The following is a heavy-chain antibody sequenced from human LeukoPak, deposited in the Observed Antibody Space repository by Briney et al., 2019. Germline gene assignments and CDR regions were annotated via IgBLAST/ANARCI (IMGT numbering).Heavy chain of an antibody. Sequence: PGGSLRLSCAASGFTFSDYYMSWIRQAPGKGLEWVSAISGSGGSTYYADSVKGRFTISRDNSKNTLYLQMNSLRAEDTAVYYCARAGGSNYYYYMDVWGKGTTVTVSS. J-gene: IGHJ6*03. V-gene: IGHV3-23*01. D-gene: IGHD1-26*01. CDR3: ARAGGSNYYYYMDV. CDR1: GFTFSDYY. CDR2: ISGSGGST.